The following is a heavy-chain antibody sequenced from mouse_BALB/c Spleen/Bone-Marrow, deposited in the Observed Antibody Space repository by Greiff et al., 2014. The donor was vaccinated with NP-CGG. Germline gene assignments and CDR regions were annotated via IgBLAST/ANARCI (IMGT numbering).Heavy chain of an antibody. CDR1: GFTFSSYG. D-gene: IGHD2-13*01. Sequence: VQLKESGGGLVQPGGSLKLSCTASGFTFSSYGLSWGRQTPDKRLELVATINRNGGTNSYPDSVKGRFTISRDNAKNTLYLQMSSLKSEDTALYYCARGVDDYSWFAYWGQGTLVTVSA. CDR2: INRNGGTN. J-gene: IGHJ3*01. CDR3: ARGVDDYSWFAY. V-gene: IGHV5-6-3*01.